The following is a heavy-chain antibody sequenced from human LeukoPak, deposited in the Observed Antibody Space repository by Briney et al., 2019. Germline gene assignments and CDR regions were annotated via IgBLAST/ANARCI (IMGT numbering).Heavy chain of an antibody. CDR3: ARDGVPLGYCSGGSCYETDY. CDR1: GFTFDDYA. CDR2: ISWNSGSI. J-gene: IGHJ4*02. Sequence: GGSLRLSCAASGFTFDDYAMHWVRQAPGKGLEWVSGISWNSGSIGYADSVKGRFTISRDNAKNSLYLQMNSLRAEDTAVYYCARDGVPLGYCSGGSCYETDYWGQGTLVTVSS. V-gene: IGHV3-9*01. D-gene: IGHD2-15*01.